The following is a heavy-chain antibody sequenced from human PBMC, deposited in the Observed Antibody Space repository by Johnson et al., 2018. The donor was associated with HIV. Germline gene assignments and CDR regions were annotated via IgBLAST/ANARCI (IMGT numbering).Heavy chain of an antibody. CDR3: AKGYIPAGTARKWDRRDAFDI. CDR2: ARFDDVSK. V-gene: IGHV3-33*06. Sequence: QMQLVESGGGVVQPGTSLRLSCAASGFTFSTYDMHWVRQAPGKGLEWVAVARFDDVSKYYADSVTGRFTLSRDNSKNTLYLQMNSLRAEDTAVYYCAKGYIPAGTARKWDRRDAFDIWGQGTMVIVSS. D-gene: IGHD1-7*01. CDR1: GFTFSTYD. J-gene: IGHJ3*02.